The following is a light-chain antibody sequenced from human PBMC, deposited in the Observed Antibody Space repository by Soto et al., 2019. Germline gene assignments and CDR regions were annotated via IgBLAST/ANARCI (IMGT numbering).Light chain of an antibody. J-gene: IGLJ3*02. Sequence: QSALTQPASVSGSPGQSITISCTGTSGDVGNYNLVSWYQQHPGKAPHLVIYEVSKRPSGVSYRFSGSRSGNTASLTISGLQAEDEADYYCCAYAGGSVYVLFGGGTKLTVL. CDR1: SGDVGNYNL. CDR3: CAYAGGSVYVL. V-gene: IGLV2-23*02. CDR2: EVS.